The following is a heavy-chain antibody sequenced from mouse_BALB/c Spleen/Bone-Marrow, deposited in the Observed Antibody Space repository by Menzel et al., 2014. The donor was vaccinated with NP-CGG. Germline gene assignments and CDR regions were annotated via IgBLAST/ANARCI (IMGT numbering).Heavy chain of an antibody. CDR2: IDTSDSYT. D-gene: IGHD2-4*01. CDR1: GYTFTDNW. V-gene: IGHV1-69*01. J-gene: IGHJ4*01. CDR3: ARGGHDFSLDY. Sequence: VQRVESGAELGMPGASVKMSRKASGYTFTDNWIYWVKQRPGQGLEWIGAIDTSDSYTNYNQKFMGKASLTVDASSSTAYVQVSSLTSDDSAVYYCARGGHDFSLDYWGQGTSVTVSS.